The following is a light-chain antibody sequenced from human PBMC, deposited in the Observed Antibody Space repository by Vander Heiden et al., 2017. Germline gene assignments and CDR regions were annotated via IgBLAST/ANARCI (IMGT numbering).Light chain of an antibody. CDR2: DVN. V-gene: IGLV2-14*03. CDR1: SSDVGVYNY. CDR3: SSYTSSSTWV. J-gene: IGLJ3*02. Sequence: QSALTQPASVSGSPGQSIPISCAGSSSDVGVYNYVSWYQQHPGKAPKLMIYDVNNRPSGVSDRFSGSKSGNTASLTISGLQDEDEADYYCSSYTSSSTWVFGGGTKLTVL.